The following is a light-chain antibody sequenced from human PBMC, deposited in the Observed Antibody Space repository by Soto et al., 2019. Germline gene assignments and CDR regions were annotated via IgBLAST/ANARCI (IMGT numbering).Light chain of an antibody. Sequence: QSVLTQPASVSGSPGQSITISCTGTSSDVGGYNYVSWYQQHPGKVPKLMIYDVSNRPSGVSNRFSGSKSGNTASPTISGLRGEDGADYYCSSYTSSSTYVFGIGTKVTAL. CDR1: SSDVGGYNY. V-gene: IGLV2-14*01. CDR3: SSYTSSSTYV. J-gene: IGLJ1*01. CDR2: DVS.